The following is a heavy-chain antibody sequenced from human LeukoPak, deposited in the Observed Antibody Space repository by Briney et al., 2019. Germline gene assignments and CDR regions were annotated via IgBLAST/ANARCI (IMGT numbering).Heavy chain of an antibody. CDR1: GFTFSSYA. CDR3: AKDLRSGYCSGGSCYGGDY. V-gene: IGHV3-23*01. J-gene: IGHJ4*02. Sequence: GGSLRLSCAASGFTFSSYAMSWVRQAPGKGLEWVSAISGSGGSTYYADSVKGRFTISRDNSKNTRYLQMNSLRAEDTAVYYCAKDLRSGYCSGGSCYGGDYWGQGTLVTVSS. D-gene: IGHD2-15*01. CDR2: ISGSGGST.